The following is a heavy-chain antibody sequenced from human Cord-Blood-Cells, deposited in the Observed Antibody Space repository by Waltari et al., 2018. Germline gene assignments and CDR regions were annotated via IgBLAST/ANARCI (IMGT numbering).Heavy chain of an antibody. J-gene: IGHJ3*02. CDR2: INHSGIT. Sequence: VQLQQWGAGLLKPSATLSLPCAVYGGSFSGYDWSWLRQPPGKGLEWIGEINHSGITNYNPSLKSRVTISVDTSKNQFSLKLSSVTAADTAVYYCARGIELGIFAFDIWGQGTMVTVSS. CDR3: ARGIELGIFAFDI. V-gene: IGHV4-34*01. CDR1: GGSFSGYD. D-gene: IGHD7-27*01.